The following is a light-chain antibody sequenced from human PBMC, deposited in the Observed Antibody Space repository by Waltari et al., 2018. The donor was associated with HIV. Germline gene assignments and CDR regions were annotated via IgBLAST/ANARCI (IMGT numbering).Light chain of an antibody. Sequence: QSALTQPASMSGSPGQSITIACAGPTSDIGPSHSVSWYQQHTHRAPKLLIYDVSHRPSGVDSRFSGSKSGNTASLTISDLRSDDEAVYYCSSYRTTFIFGAGTKLNVL. CDR1: TSDIGPSHS. V-gene: IGLV2-14*03. J-gene: IGLJ2*01. CDR2: DVS. CDR3: SSYRTTFI.